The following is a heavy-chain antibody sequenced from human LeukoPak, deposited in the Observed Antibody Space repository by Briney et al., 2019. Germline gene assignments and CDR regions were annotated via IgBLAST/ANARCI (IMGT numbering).Heavy chain of an antibody. CDR1: GGSISNYY. CDR3: ARRIAARSPPAYYYYMDV. V-gene: IGHV4-59*08. CDR2: NYYSGST. J-gene: IGHJ6*03. D-gene: IGHD6-6*01. Sequence: PSETLSLTCTVSGGSISNYYWSWIRQPPGKGLEWIGYNYYSGSTNYNPSLKSRVTISVDTSKNQFSLKLSSVTAADTAVYYCARRIAARSPPAYYYYMDVWGKGTTVTVSS.